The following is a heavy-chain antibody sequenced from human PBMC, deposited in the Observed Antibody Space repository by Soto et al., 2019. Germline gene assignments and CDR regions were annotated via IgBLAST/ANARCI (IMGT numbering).Heavy chain of an antibody. J-gene: IGHJ5*02. CDR3: ASELNFGVATLS. D-gene: IGHD3-3*01. CDR1: GFTFSSYT. Sequence: EVQLVESGGGLVKPGGSLRLSCAASGFTFSSYTLNWVRQAPGKGLEWVSSITSSSTYIYYADSVKGRFTISRDNAKNSLFLQMNSLRTGDTSVYYCASELNFGVATLSWRQGTLVTVSS. CDR2: ITSSSTYI. V-gene: IGHV3-21*01.